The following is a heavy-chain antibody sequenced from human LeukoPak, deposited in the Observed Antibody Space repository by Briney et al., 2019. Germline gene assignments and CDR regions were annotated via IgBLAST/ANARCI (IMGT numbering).Heavy chain of an antibody. Sequence: GGSLSLSCAASGFTFSSYWMSWVRQAPGEGLEWVANIKQDGSEKYYVDSVKGRFTISRDNAKNSLYLQMNSLRAEDTAVYYCARGVLGDHFDYWGQGTLVTVSS. D-gene: IGHD3-16*01. J-gene: IGHJ4*02. CDR2: IKQDGSEK. V-gene: IGHV3-7*01. CDR1: GFTFSSYW. CDR3: ARGVLGDHFDY.